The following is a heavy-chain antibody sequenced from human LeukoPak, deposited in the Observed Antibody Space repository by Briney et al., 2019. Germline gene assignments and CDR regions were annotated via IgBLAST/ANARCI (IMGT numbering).Heavy chain of an antibody. V-gene: IGHV1-2*02. D-gene: IGHD2-2*02. J-gene: IGHJ4*02. CDR3: AITDVVVPAAIIVGPNY. CDR2: PNSGGT. Sequence: PNSGGTNYAQKFQGRVTMTRDTSISTAYMELSRLRSDDTAVYYCAITDVVVPAAIIVGPNYWGQGTPVTVSS.